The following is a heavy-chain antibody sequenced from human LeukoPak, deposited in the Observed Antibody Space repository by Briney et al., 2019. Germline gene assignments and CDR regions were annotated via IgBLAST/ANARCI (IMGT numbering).Heavy chain of an antibody. CDR3: ARRTGGTKDY. J-gene: IGHJ4*02. V-gene: IGHV3-23*01. D-gene: IGHD7-27*01. CDR2: ISHNGAST. Sequence: GGSLRLSCVASGFTFGDVVMSWVRQAPGKGLEWVSAISHNGASTDYADSVKGRFAISRDNSKNTLYLQMNSLRAEDTAVYYCARRTGGTKDYWGQGTQVTVSS. CDR1: GFTFGDVV.